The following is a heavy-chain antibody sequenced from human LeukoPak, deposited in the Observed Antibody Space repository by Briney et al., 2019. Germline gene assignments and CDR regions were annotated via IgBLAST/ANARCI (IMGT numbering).Heavy chain of an antibody. CDR3: ARDSYYDILTGYSNWFDP. CDR2: IIPIFGTA. Sequence: SVTVSCTASGGTFSSYAIGWVRQAPGQGLEWMGGIIPIFGTANYAQKFQGRVTITADESTSTAYMELSSLRSEDTAVYYCARDSYYDILTGYSNWFDPWGQGTLVTVSS. D-gene: IGHD3-9*01. V-gene: IGHV1-69*13. CDR1: GGTFSSYA. J-gene: IGHJ5*02.